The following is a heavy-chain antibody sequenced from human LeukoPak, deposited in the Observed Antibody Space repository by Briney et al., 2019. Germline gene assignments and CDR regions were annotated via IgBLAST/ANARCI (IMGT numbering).Heavy chain of an antibody. CDR1: SGSITSGSYY. J-gene: IGHJ4*02. CDR3: ARDRCGAGSCYDDY. V-gene: IGHV4-39*07. Sequence: KPSETLSLTCTVSSGSITSGSYYWGWIRQPPGKGLEWIGSIYYSGTTYYKPSLKSRVTVSLDTSKNQFSLKLNSVTAADTAVYYCARDRCGAGSCYDDYWGQGTLVTVSS. D-gene: IGHD2-15*01. CDR2: IYYSGTT.